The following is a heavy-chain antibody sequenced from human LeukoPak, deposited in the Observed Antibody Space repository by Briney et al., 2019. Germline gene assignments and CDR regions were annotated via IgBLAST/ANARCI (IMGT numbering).Heavy chain of an antibody. D-gene: IGHD6-6*01. CDR2: ISSSSSYI. CDR1: GFTFSSYS. J-gene: IGHJ5*02. Sequence: GGSLRLSCAASGFTFSSYSMNWVRQAPGKGLELVSSISSSSSYIYYADSVKGRFTISRDNAKNSLYLQVKSLRAEDTAVYYCARHKGQLVLQIGGFENWFDPWGQGTLVTVSS. V-gene: IGHV3-21*01. CDR3: ARHKGQLVLQIGGFENWFDP.